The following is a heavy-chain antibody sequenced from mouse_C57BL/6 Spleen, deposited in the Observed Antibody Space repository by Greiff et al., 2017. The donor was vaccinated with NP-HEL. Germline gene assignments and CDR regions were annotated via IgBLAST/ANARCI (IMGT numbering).Heavy chain of an antibody. CDR2: IYPGSGST. CDR3: AGWGLRRAWFAY. Sequence: QVQLQQPGAELVKPGASVKMSCKASGYTFTSYWITWVKQRPGQGLEWIGDIYPGSGSTNYNEKFKSKVTLTVDTSSSTPYMQLSSLTSVDSAVYYSAGWGLRRAWFAYWGQGTLVTVSA. J-gene: IGHJ3*01. D-gene: IGHD2-4*01. CDR1: GYTFTSYW. V-gene: IGHV1-55*01.